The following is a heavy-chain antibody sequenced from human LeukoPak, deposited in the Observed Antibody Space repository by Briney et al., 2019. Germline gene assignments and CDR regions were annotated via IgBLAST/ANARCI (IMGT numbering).Heavy chain of an antibody. CDR3: AKGYIVVPAAIVYFDY. CDR1: GFTFGSYA. Sequence: PGGSLRLSCAASGFTFGSYAMSWVRQAPGKGLEWVSAISGSGGSTYYADSVKGRFTISRDNSKNTLYLQMNSLRAEDTAVYYCAKGYIVVPAAIVYFDYWGQGTLVTVSS. J-gene: IGHJ4*02. D-gene: IGHD2-2*01. V-gene: IGHV3-23*01. CDR2: ISGSGGST.